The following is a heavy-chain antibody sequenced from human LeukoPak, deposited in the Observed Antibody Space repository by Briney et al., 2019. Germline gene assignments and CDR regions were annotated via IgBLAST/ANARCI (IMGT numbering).Heavy chain of an antibody. V-gene: IGHV3-48*01. CDR3: ARERGYSSSWGAFDI. CDR2: ISSSSSTI. D-gene: IGHD6-6*01. J-gene: IGHJ3*02. CDR1: GFTFSSYS. Sequence: GGSLRLSCAASGFTFSSYSMNWVRQAPGKGLEWVSYISSSSSTIYYADSVKGRFTISRDNAKNSLYLQMNSLRAEDTAAYYCARERGYSSSWGAFDIWGQGTMVTVSS.